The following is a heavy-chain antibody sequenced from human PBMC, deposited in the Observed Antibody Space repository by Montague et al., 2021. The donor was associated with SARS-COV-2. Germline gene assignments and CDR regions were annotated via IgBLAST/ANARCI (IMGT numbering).Heavy chain of an antibody. CDR1: GGSMINNY. D-gene: IGHD5-12*01. CDR2: IYYTGST. CDR3: ARGGGRLQYSYYYGMDV. Sequence: SETLSLTCSVSGGSMINNYWSWIRQPPGKGLEWMGYIYYTGSTDYNPSXXSRATLSIDTSKNEFSLKLTSATAADTAVYYCARGGGRLQYSYYYGMDVWGQGTTVTVSS. J-gene: IGHJ6*02. V-gene: IGHV4-59*01.